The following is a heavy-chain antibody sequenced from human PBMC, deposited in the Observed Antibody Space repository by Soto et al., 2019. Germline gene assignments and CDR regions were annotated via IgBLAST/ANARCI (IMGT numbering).Heavy chain of an antibody. CDR2: ISVYNGYT. D-gene: IGHD2-15*01. Sequence: ASVKVSCKASGYTFSKFCITWLREAPGQGLEWMGWISVYNGYTIYAYNLQGRVTMTTDTSTSTASMELRSLRSDDTALYYCARGDYCSGGSCWGTGMDVWGQGTTVTVSS. CDR3: ARGDYCSGGSCWGTGMDV. CDR1: GYTFSKFC. J-gene: IGHJ6*02. V-gene: IGHV1-18*01.